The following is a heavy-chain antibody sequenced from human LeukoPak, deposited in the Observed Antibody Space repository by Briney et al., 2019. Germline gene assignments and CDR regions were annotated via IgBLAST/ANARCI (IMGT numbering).Heavy chain of an antibody. J-gene: IGHJ5*02. CDR3: ARESYDFWSGYPQFFDP. V-gene: IGHV3-11*01. CDR1: GFTFRDFY. CDR2: ISNSGGTI. D-gene: IGHD3-3*01. Sequence: GGSLRLPCAASGFTFRDFYMSWIRQAPGKGPEWLSYISNSGGTIYYADSVKGRFTISRDNTKNSVYLQMNSLRVEDTAVYYCARESYDFWSGYPQFFDPWGQGTMVIVSS.